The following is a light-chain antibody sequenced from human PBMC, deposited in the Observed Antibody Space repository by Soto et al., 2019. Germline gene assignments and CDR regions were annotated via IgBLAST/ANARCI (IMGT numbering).Light chain of an antibody. J-gene: IGLJ1*01. V-gene: IGLV1-44*01. CDR1: SSNIGINA. CDR2: DNN. Sequence: QSVLTQPPSASGTPGQRVTISCSGSSSNIGINAVNWYQQLPGTAPKLVIYDNNQRPSGVPDRFSGSKSGISASLAISGLQSEDEADYSCAAWDDSLNGLVFGTGTNLTVL. CDR3: AAWDDSLNGLV.